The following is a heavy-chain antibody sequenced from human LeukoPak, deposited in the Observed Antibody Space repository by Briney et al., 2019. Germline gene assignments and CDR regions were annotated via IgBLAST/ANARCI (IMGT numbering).Heavy chain of an antibody. D-gene: IGHD2-2*01. CDR2: IYPGDSDT. V-gene: IGHV5-51*01. Sequence: GESLKISCRGSRYSFNTYWIGWVRQMPGKGLEWMGIIYPGDSDTRYSPSFQGQVTMSADKSINTAYLQWSSLKASDTAMYYCARRQGCSSTSCPPDYWGQGTLVTVSS. CDR1: RYSFNTYW. CDR3: ARRQGCSSTSCPPDY. J-gene: IGHJ4*02.